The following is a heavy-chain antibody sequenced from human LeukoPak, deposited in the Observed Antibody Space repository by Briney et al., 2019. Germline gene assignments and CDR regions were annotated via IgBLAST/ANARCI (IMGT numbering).Heavy chain of an antibody. V-gene: IGHV4-61*02. CDR3: ASLYDTTFTFSI. CDR2: IYTSGST. Sequence: PSETLSLTCTVSGGSISSGSYYWSWIRQPAGKGLEWIGRIYTSGSTNYNPSLKSRVTISVDTSKNQFSLKLSSVTAADTAVYYCASLYDTTFTFSIWGQGTMVTVSS. CDR1: GGSISSGSYY. J-gene: IGHJ3*02. D-gene: IGHD2/OR15-2a*01.